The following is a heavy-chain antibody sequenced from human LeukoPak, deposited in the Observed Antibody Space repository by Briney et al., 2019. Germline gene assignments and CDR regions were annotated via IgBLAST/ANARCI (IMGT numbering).Heavy chain of an antibody. V-gene: IGHV3-21*01. CDR2: ISSSSSYI. J-gene: IGHJ3*02. Sequence: GGALRLSCAASGFTFSSYSMNWVRQAPAKGLEWVSSISSSSSYIYYADSVKGRFTISRDNANNSLYLQMNSLRAEDTAVYDCARSREGAAFAFDIWGQGTMVTVSS. CDR3: ARSREGAAFAFDI. CDR1: GFTFSSYS. D-gene: IGHD1-26*01.